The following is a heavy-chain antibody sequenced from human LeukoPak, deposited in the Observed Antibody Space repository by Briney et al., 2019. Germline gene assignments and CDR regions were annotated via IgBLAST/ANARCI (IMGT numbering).Heavy chain of an antibody. CDR2: IYYDGSNR. J-gene: IGHJ4*02. CDR1: GFTFRSYG. CDR3: AKVMKNYDILTGYYIKDY. V-gene: IGHV3-33*06. Sequence: GGSLRLSCAASGFTFRSYGMHWIRQAPGKGLEWVAVIYYDGSNRYYADSVKGRFTISRDNSNNTLYLQMNSLRAEDTAVYYCAKVMKNYDILTGYYIKDYWGQGTLVTVSS. D-gene: IGHD3-9*01.